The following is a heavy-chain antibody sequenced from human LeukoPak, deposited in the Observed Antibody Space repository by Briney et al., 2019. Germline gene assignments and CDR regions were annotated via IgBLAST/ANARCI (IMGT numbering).Heavy chain of an antibody. CDR1: GFTFSSYG. D-gene: IGHD3-10*01. Sequence: GGSLRLSCAASGFTFSSYGMHWVRQAPGKGLEWVAFIRYDGSNKYYADSVKGRFTISRDNSKNTLYLQMNSLRAEDTAVYYCAKDGGPTMVRGVIITLKYFQHWGQGTLVTVSS. V-gene: IGHV3-30*02. J-gene: IGHJ1*01. CDR2: IRYDGSNK. CDR3: AKDGGPTMVRGVIITLKYFQH.